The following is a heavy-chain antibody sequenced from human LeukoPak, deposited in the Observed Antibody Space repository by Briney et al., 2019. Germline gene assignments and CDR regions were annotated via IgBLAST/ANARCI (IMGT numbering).Heavy chain of an antibody. J-gene: IGHJ3*02. CDR2: IYYSGST. V-gene: IGHV4-59*01. D-gene: IGHD5-12*01. Sequence: SETLSLTCTVSGGSISSYYWSWIRQPPGKGLEWIGYIYYSGSTNYNPSLKSRVTISVDTSKNQFSLKLSSVTAADTAVYYCARGGGYLIRTSPTDAFDIWGQGTMVTVSS. CDR1: GGSISSYY. CDR3: ARGGGYLIRTSPTDAFDI.